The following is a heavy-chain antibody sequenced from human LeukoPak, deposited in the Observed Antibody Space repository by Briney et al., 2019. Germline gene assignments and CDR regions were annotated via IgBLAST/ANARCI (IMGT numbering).Heavy chain of an antibody. D-gene: IGHD3/OR15-3a*01. CDR3: ARARTGYFDL. CDR2: INTDGSNT. Sequence: PGGSLRLSCAASGFTFSSYWMHWVRQAPGKGLVWVSHINTDGSNTKYADSVKGRFTISRDNAKNTLYLQMNSLRAEDTAVYYCARARTGYFDLWGRGTLVTVSS. J-gene: IGHJ2*01. CDR1: GFTFSSYW. V-gene: IGHV3-74*03.